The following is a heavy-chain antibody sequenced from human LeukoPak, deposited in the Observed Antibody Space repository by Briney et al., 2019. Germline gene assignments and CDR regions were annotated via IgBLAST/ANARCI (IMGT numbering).Heavy chain of an antibody. CDR3: AQYSSSWEWHL. V-gene: IGHV4-39*01. J-gene: IGHJ4*02. CDR2: IYYSGST. Sequence: PSETLSLTCTVSGGSISSSSYYWGWIRQPPGKGLKWIGSIYYSGSTYYNPSLKSRVTISVDTSKNQFSLKLSSVTAADTAVYYCAQYSSSWEWHLWGQGTLVTVSS. D-gene: IGHD6-13*01. CDR1: GGSISSSSYY.